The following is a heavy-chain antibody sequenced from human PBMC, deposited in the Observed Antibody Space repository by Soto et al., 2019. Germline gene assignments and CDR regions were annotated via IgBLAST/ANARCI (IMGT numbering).Heavy chain of an antibody. J-gene: IGHJ4*02. CDR3: AGDGDRGGGSSSFQLDY. V-gene: IGHV3-30-3*01. Sequence: QVQLVESGGGVVQPGRSLRLSCAASGFTFSSYAMHWVRQAPGKGLEWVAVISYDGSNKYYADSVKGRFTISRDNSKNTLYLQMNSLRAEDTVVYYCAGDGDRGGGSSSFQLDYWGQGTLVTVSS. CDR2: ISYDGSNK. CDR1: GFTFSSYA. D-gene: IGHD6-6*01.